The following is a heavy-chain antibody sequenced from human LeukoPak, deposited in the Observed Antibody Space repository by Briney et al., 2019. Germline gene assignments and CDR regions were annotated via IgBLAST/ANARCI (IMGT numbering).Heavy chain of an antibody. CDR2: ISGSGGST. Sequence: GGSLRLSCAASGFTFSSYAMSWVRQAPGKGLEWVSTISGSGGSTYYADSVKGRFTISRDNSKNTLYLQMNSLRAEDTAVYYCAKDSPARYYDFWSGYSSFDYWGQGTLVTVSS. CDR3: AKDSPARYYDFWSGYSSFDY. D-gene: IGHD3-3*01. J-gene: IGHJ4*02. CDR1: GFTFSSYA. V-gene: IGHV3-23*01.